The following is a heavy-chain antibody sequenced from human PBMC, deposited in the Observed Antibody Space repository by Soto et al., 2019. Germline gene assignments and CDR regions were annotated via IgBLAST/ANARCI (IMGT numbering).Heavy chain of an antibody. V-gene: IGHV1-18*01. J-gene: IGHJ6*02. D-gene: IGHD5-18*01. CDR3: ARDPGCGFGYSYALAMDV. CDR2: ISGYNGNT. Sequence: QVQLVQSGAEVKKPGASVKVSCKASGYTFSNYGISWVRQGPGQGLEWMGWISGYNGNTHYEEKVQDRIKMTTDTSTSTTYLELRSLRSVAADVYFCARDPGCGFGYSYALAMDVWGHGTTVTVSS. CDR1: GYTFSNYG.